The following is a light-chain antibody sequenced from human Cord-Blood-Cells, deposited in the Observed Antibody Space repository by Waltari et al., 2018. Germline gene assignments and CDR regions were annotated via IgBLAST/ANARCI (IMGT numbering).Light chain of an antibody. CDR3: QQYNNWPPLT. CDR2: GAS. V-gene: IGKV3-15*01. Sequence: EIVLTQSPATLSVSPGERAKLSCGASESVSSNLAWYQQKPGQAPRLLIYGASTSATGIPARFSGSGSGTEFTLTISSLQSEDFAVYDCQQYNNWPPLTFGGGTKVEIK. J-gene: IGKJ4*01. CDR1: ESVSSN.